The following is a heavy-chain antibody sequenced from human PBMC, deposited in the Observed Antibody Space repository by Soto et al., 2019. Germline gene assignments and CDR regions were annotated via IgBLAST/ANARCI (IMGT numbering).Heavy chain of an antibody. CDR1: GFTFSSYG. D-gene: IGHD5-18*01. CDR2: ISYDGSNK. V-gene: IGHV3-30*18. Sequence: GWSLRLSCAASGFTFSSYGMHWVRQAPGKGLEWVAVISYDGSNKYYADSVKGRFTISRDDSKNTLYLQMNSLRAEDTAVYYCAKEVFRRLWEFDYWGQGTLVT. CDR3: AKEVFRRLWEFDY. J-gene: IGHJ4*02.